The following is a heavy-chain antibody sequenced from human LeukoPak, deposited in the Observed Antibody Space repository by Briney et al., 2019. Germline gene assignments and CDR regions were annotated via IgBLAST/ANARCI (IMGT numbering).Heavy chain of an antibody. Sequence: PGGSLRLSCAASGFTFSSYTMTWVRQAPGKGLEWVSAISGSGGSTNYADSVKGRFTISRDNSKNTLYLQMNSLRAEDTAVYYCTTTPYYYDSSGYVIDYWGQGTLVTVSS. CDR2: ISGSGGST. J-gene: IGHJ4*02. CDR1: GFTFSSYT. CDR3: TTTPYYYDSSGYVIDY. D-gene: IGHD3-22*01. V-gene: IGHV3-23*01.